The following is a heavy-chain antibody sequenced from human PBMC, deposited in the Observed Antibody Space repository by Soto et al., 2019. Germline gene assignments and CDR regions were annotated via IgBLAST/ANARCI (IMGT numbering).Heavy chain of an antibody. CDR3: ARDLNYGSGRGYYYYYYGMDV. J-gene: IGHJ6*02. D-gene: IGHD3-10*01. CDR2: MNPNSGNT. CDR1: GYTFTSYD. V-gene: IGHV1-8*01. Sequence: QVQLVQSGAEVKKPGASVKVSCKASGYTFTSYDINWVRQATGQGLEWMGWMNPNSGNTGYAQKFQGRVTMTRNTSIXXAXMXQSSLRSEDTAVYYCARDLNYGSGRGYYYYYYGMDVWGQGTTVTVSS.